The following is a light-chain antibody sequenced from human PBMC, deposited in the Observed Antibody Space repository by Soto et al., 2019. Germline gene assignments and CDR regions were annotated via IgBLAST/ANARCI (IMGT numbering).Light chain of an antibody. Sequence: DLQMTQSPSTLSASVGDRVTITCRASQSISSWLAWFQQKPGKAPNLLIYDASSLESGVPSRFSGSGSGTEFTLTISSLQPDDFATYYCQQYNSNWWTFGQGTKVDIK. CDR3: QQYNSNWWT. CDR2: DAS. V-gene: IGKV1-5*01. J-gene: IGKJ1*01. CDR1: QSISSW.